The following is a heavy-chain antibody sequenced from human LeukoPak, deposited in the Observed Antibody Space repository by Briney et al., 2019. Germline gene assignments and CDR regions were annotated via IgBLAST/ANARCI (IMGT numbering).Heavy chain of an antibody. Sequence: SQTLSLTCAISRDSVSINSAACDWVRQSPSRGLEWLGRTYYRSKQYNDYEVSVKSRITINPDTSKNQFSLQLNSVTPEDTAVYYCARGDCSGGSCYLSDYWGQGTLVTVSS. D-gene: IGHD2-15*01. CDR3: ARGDCSGGSCYLSDY. J-gene: IGHJ4*02. CDR2: TYYRSKQYN. CDR1: RDSVSINSAA. V-gene: IGHV6-1*01.